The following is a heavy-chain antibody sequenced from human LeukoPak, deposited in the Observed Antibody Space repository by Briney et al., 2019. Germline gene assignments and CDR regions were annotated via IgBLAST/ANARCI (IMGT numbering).Heavy chain of an antibody. V-gene: IGHV1-2*02. CDR1: GYTFTGYY. Sequence: GASVKVSCKASGYTFTGYYMHWVRQAPGQGLEWMGWINPNSGGTNYAQKFQGRVTMTRDTSISTAYMELSRLRSDNTAVYYCARAPPARVRPFDYWGQGTLVTVSS. D-gene: IGHD2-21*01. CDR2: INPNSGGT. CDR3: ARAPPARVRPFDY. J-gene: IGHJ4*02.